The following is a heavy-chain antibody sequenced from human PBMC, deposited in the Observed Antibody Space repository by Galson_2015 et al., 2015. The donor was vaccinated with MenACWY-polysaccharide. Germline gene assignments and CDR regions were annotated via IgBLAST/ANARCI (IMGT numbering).Heavy chain of an antibody. CDR3: AKGDLFIRRRTERTEVFDY. V-gene: IGHV3-23*01. J-gene: IGHJ4*02. D-gene: IGHD3-10*01. CDR1: GFTFSFYV. CDR2: ISGTGDGT. Sequence: SLRLSCAASGFTFSFYVMSWVRQAPGKGLEWVSSISGTGDGTNYADSVMGRSTISRDNSKNTLYLQMNRLRADDTAVYYCAKGDLFIRRRTERTEVFDYWGLGTLVTVSS.